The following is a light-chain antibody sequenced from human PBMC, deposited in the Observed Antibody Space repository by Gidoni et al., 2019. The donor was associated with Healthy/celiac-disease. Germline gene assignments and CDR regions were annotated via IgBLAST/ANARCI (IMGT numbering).Light chain of an antibody. CDR2: AAS. Sequence: DIQMTHSPSSLSASVGDRVTITCRESQSISSYLNWYQQKPGNAPKLLIYAASSWQSGVPSRFSGSGSGTDFTLTISSLQPEDVATYYCQQSYSTPRTFGGGTKVEIK. CDR1: QSISSY. J-gene: IGKJ4*01. CDR3: QQSYSTPRT. V-gene: IGKV1-39*01.